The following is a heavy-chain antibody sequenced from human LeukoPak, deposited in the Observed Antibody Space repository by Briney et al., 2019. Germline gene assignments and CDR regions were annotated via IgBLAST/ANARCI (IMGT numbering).Heavy chain of an antibody. Sequence: ASVKVSCKASGYTFTSYDINWVRQATGQGLEWMGWMNPNSGNTGYAQKFQGRVTMTRSTSISTAYMELSSLRSEDTAVYYCAIVDTAMXXXDYWGQGTLVTVSS. J-gene: IGHJ4*02. CDR2: MNPNSGNT. CDR3: AIVDTAMXXXDY. V-gene: IGHV1-8*01. CDR1: GYTFTSYD. D-gene: IGHD5-18*01.